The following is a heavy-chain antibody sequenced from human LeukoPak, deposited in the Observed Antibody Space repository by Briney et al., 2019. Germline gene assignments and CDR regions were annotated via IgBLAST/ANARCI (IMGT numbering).Heavy chain of an antibody. CDR3: ARVEVGAANRQWYGMDV. V-gene: IGHV4-59*01. D-gene: IGHD2-15*01. Sequence: SETPSLTCTISGGSISSYYWSWIRQPPGKGLEWIGYVDYRGNTNYNPSPKSRVTISIDTSKSLFSLKLNSVTAADTAVYYCARVEVGAANRQWYGMDVWGQGTTVTVSS. CDR1: GGSISSYY. CDR2: VDYRGNT. J-gene: IGHJ6*02.